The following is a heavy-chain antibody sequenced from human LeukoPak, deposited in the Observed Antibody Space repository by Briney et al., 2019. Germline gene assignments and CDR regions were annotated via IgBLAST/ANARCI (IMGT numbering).Heavy chain of an antibody. CDR3: ARVGIAARLGAFDI. V-gene: IGHV3-53*01. J-gene: IGHJ3*02. D-gene: IGHD6-6*01. Sequence: GGSLRLSCAASGFTVSSSYMSWVRQAPGKGLEWVSVIYSGGSTYYADSVKGRFTISRDNSKNTLYLQMNSLRAEDTAVYYCARVGIAARLGAFDIWGQGTMVTVSS. CDR1: GFTVSSSY. CDR2: IYSGGST.